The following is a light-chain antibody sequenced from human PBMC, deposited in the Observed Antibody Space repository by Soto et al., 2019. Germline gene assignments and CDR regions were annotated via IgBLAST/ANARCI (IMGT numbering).Light chain of an antibody. Sequence: DIQMTQSPSSLSASVGDRVTITCQASQDIRNYLNWYQQKPGRAPKLLIYGASNLETGVPSRFRGSGYGTDFTFTISSLQPEDISTYYCQQYDNRPPFTFGPGTKVDIK. CDR2: GAS. CDR1: QDIRNY. J-gene: IGKJ3*01. V-gene: IGKV1-33*01. CDR3: QQYDNRPPFT.